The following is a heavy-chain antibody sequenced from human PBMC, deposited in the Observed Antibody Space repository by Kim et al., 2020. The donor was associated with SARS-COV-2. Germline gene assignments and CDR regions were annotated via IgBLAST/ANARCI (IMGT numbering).Heavy chain of an antibody. D-gene: IGHD3-10*01. J-gene: IGHJ5*02. Sequence: SETLSLTCAVSGGSISSSNWWSWVRQPPGKGLEWIGEIYHSGSTNYNPSLKSRVTISVDKSKNQFSLKLSSVTAADTAVYYCARGTLLLWFGEGGWFDPWGQGTLVTVSS. V-gene: IGHV4-4*02. CDR1: GGSISSSNW. CDR3: ARGTLLLWFGEGGWFDP. CDR2: IYHSGST.